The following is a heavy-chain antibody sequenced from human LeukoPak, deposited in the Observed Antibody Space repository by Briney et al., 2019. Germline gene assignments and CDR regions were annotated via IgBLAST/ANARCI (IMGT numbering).Heavy chain of an antibody. CDR3: AREGGDLNSFDY. CDR2: IYHSGRT. J-gene: IGHJ4*02. Sequence: KPSDTLSLTCAVSGGSISCGGYSWSWIRQPPGKGLEWIGYIYHSGRTYYNPSLKSRVTISVDRSKNQFSLKLSSVTAACTAVYYCAREGGDLNSFDYWGQGTLVTVSS. D-gene: IGHD4-17*01. V-gene: IGHV4-30-2*01. CDR1: GGSISCGGYS.